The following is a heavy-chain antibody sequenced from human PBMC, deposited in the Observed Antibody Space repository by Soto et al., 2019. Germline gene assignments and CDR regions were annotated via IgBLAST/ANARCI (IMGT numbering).Heavy chain of an antibody. Sequence: GASVKVSCKASGYTFTSYYMHWVRQAPGQGLEWMGIINPSGGSTSYAQKFQGRVTMTRDTSTSTVYMELSSLRSEDTAVYYCARVAGYCSGGSCYDHFQHWGQGTLVTVST. V-gene: IGHV1-46*03. D-gene: IGHD2-15*01. CDR2: INPSGGST. J-gene: IGHJ1*01. CDR1: GYTFTSYY. CDR3: ARVAGYCSGGSCYDHFQH.